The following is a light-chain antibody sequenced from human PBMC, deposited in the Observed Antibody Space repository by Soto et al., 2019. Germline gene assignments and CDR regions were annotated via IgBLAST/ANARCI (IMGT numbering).Light chain of an antibody. CDR3: QQYHNWPPIP. J-gene: IGKJ5*01. Sequence: DIQMTHSPSSLSASVGDRVTITCRASQSISSYLNWYQQTPGKAPKLLIYAASSLQSGVPSRFSGSGSGTEFTLTISNLQSEDFAVYFCQQYHNWPPIPFCQGTRLAIK. CDR2: AAS. V-gene: IGKV1-39*01. CDR1: QSISSY.